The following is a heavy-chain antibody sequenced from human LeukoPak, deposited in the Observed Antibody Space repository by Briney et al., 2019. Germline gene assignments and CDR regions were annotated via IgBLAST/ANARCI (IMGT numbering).Heavy chain of an antibody. V-gene: IGHV3-66*01. CDR3: ARLGSFDFWGGHGP. Sequence: GGSLRLSCAASGFTFSSFEMNWVRQAPGKGLEWISVIYSGGNTYYADSVKGRFTISRDISENTLFLQMNSLRAEDTAVYYCARLGSFDFWGGHGPWGQGALVTVSS. D-gene: IGHD3-3*01. CDR2: IYSGGNT. CDR1: GFTFSSFE. J-gene: IGHJ5*02.